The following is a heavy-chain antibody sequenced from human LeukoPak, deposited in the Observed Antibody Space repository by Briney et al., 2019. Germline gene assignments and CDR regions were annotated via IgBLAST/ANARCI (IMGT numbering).Heavy chain of an antibody. CDR3: ARGEEAAAISYGGY. D-gene: IGHD6-13*01. J-gene: IGHJ4*02. V-gene: IGHV3-21*01. CDR1: GFTFSSYS. CDR2: ISSSSSYI. Sequence: GGSLRLSCAASGFTFSSYSMNWVRQAPGKGLEWVSSISSSSSYIYYADSVKGRFTISRDNAKNSLYLQMNSLRAEDTAVYYCARGEEAAAISYGGYWGQGTLVTVSS.